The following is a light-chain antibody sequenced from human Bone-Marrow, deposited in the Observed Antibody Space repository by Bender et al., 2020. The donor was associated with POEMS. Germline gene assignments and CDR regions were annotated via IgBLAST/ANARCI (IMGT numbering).Light chain of an antibody. CDR3: CSYTSGRTWV. V-gene: IGLV2-23*01. J-gene: IGLJ3*02. CDR1: SSDVGGYNS. CDR2: EGS. Sequence: QSALTQPASVSGSPGQSITISCTGTSSDVGGYNSVSWYQHHPGKAPKLMIYEGSRRPSGVSNRFSASKSGNTASLTISGLQAEDEADYYCCSYTSGRTWVFGGGTKLTVL.